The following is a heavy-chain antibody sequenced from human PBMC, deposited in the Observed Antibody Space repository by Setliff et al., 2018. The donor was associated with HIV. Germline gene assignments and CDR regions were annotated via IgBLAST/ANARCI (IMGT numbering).Heavy chain of an antibody. J-gene: IGHJ6*02. CDR3: VRGGRRRGFYYFGMDV. CDR1: GFTFSDSY. V-gene: IGHV4-34*01. D-gene: IGHD3-10*01. Sequence: PGGSLRLSCAASGFTFSDSYMSWIRQPPGKGLEWIGEINHSGSTNYNPSLKSRVAISVDTSKTQLSLNLSSVTAADTAIYYCVRGGRRRGFYYFGMDVWGQGTTVTVSS. CDR2: INHSGST.